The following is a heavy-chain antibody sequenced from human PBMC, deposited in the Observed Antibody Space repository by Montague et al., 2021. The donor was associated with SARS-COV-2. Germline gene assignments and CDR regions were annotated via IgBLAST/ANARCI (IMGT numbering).Heavy chain of an antibody. Sequence: CAISGDSVASKGAAWKWKRQSPSRGLEWQGRTYYRSKRYNEYAVSVNSRITINPDTSKNQFSLQVNSVTPEDTAVYYCARGADRYYFYGMDVWGQGTTVTVSS. CDR3: ARGADRYYFYGMDV. CDR2: TYYRSKRYN. D-gene: IGHD6-19*01. J-gene: IGHJ6*02. V-gene: IGHV6-1*01. CDR1: GDSVASKGAA.